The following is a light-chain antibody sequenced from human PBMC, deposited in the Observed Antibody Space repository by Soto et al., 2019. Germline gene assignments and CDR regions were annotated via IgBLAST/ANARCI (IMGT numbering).Light chain of an antibody. CDR3: QQHGSSPPSWT. Sequence: ETVLTQSPGTLSLSPGERATLFCRASQSVSSNYLAWYQKKPGQAPRLLIYGASSRATGIPDRFSGSGSGTDFSLTISRLEPEDSAVYYCQQHGSSPPSWTFGQGTKVEIK. CDR1: QSVSSNY. V-gene: IGKV3-20*01. CDR2: GAS. J-gene: IGKJ1*01.